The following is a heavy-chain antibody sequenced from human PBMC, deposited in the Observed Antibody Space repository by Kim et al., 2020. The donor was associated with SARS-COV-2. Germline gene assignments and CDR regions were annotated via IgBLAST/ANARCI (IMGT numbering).Heavy chain of an antibody. CDR3: VRDERAPRAKGAVF. Sequence: SETLSLTCTVSGGSVSTDTYYWSWIRQPPGKGLEWIGFLYSSGGTSYNPSLKNRLTMSVDTSKNQFSLKLTSVTAADTAMYFWVRDERAPRAKGAVFWGQGILVTVSP. D-gene: IGHD6-6*01. CDR1: GGSVSTDTYY. CDR2: LYSSGGT. J-gene: IGHJ4*02. V-gene: IGHV4-61*01.